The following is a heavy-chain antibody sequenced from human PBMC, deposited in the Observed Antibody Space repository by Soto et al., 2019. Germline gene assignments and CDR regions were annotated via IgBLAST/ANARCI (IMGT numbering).Heavy chain of an antibody. V-gene: IGHV1-46*01. CDR1: GYTFTSYY. J-gene: IGHJ6*02. CDR3: ARDRYCRSTSCQSYYYGMGV. CDR2: INPSGGST. Sequence: ASVKVSCKASGYTFTSYYMHWVRQAPGQGLEWMGIINPSGGSTSYAQKFQGRVTMTRDTSTSTVYMELSSLRSEDTAVYYCARDRYCRSTSCQSYYYGMGVWGQGTTVTVSS. D-gene: IGHD2-2*01.